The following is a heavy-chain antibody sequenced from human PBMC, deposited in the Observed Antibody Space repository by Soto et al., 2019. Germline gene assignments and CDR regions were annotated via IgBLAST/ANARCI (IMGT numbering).Heavy chain of an antibody. D-gene: IGHD6-19*01. CDR2: ISYDGIHK. J-gene: IGHJ4*02. V-gene: IGHV3-30*18. CDR3: AKEIIAVSGPWDFDN. CDR1: GFTFSTYG. Sequence: QVQLVESGGGVVQPGRSLRLSCAASGFTFSTYGMSWVRQAPGKGLEWVAIISYDGIHKYYADSVKGRFTISRDNSRNTLYLQRKSLRAEDTAVYYLAKEIIAVSGPWDFDNWGQGTLVTVSS.